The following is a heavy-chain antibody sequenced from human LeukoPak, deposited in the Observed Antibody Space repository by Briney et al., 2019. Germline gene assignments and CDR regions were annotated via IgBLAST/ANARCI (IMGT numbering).Heavy chain of an antibody. CDR2: IFYSGNT. J-gene: IGHJ4*02. CDR1: GGSISSSSND. CDR3: ARGFYFDY. Sequence: SETLSLACTVSGGSISSSSNDWGWIRQRPGKGLEWSGSIFYSGNTYYNPTLKSRVTISVDTSKNQFSLKLTSVTAADTAVYYCARGFYFDYWGQGTLVTVSS. D-gene: IGHD3-3*01. V-gene: IGHV4-39*01.